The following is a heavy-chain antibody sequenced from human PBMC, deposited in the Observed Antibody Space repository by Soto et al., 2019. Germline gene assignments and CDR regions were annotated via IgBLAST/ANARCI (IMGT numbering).Heavy chain of an antibody. J-gene: IGHJ4*02. CDR1: GASISSGGYY. CDR3: ARTEWIQLWFDY. Sequence: QVQLLESGPGLVKPSQTLSLICNVSGASISSGGYYWSWIRQRPGRGLEWLGFIYYSGISHYNPSLKSRATISVDTSKNQVSLKLISVTAADTAVYYCARTEWIQLWFDYWGQGALVTVS. CDR2: IYYSGIS. D-gene: IGHD5-18*01. V-gene: IGHV4-31*03.